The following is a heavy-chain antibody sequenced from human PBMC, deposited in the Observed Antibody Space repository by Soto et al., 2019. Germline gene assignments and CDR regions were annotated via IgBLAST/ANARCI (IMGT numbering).Heavy chain of an antibody. CDR3: ATGNPTVVTPPAVY. D-gene: IGHD4-17*01. CDR2: ISGSGGST. CDR1: GFTFSSYA. V-gene: IGHV3-23*01. J-gene: IGHJ4*02. Sequence: LRLSCAASGFTFSSYAMSWVRQAPGKGLEWVSAISGSGGSTYYADSVKGRFTISRDNSKNTLYLQMNSLRAEDTAVYYCATGNPTVVTPPAVYWGQGTLVTVSS.